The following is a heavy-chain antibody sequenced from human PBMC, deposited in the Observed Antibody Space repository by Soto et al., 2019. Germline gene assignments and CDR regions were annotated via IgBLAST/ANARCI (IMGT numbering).Heavy chain of an antibody. D-gene: IGHD2-2*01. Sequence: PSETLSLTCAVSGGSISSGGYSWSWIRQPPGKGLEWIGYIYHSGSTYYNPSLKSRVTISVDRSKNQFSLKLSSVTAADTAVYYCARLGGYCISTSRHGHYTTDVWGQGTTVTVSS. V-gene: IGHV4-30-2*01. CDR2: IYHSGST. CDR3: ARLGGYCISTSRHGHYTTDV. CDR1: GGSISSGGYS. J-gene: IGHJ6*02.